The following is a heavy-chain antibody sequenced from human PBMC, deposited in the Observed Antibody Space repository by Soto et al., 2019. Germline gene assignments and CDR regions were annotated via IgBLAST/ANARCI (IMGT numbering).Heavy chain of an antibody. CDR2: IYYSGST. CDR1: GGSISSGGYY. D-gene: IGHD2-15*01. CDR3: ARGDGGVVTPDY. J-gene: IGHJ4*02. Sequence: QVQLQESGPGLVKPSQTLSLTCTVSGGSISSGGYYWSWIRQHPGKGLEWIGYIYYSGSTYYNPSLKSRVTISVDSSKSQFSLKLSSVTAADTAVYYCARGDGGVVTPDYCGQGTLVTVSS. V-gene: IGHV4-31*03.